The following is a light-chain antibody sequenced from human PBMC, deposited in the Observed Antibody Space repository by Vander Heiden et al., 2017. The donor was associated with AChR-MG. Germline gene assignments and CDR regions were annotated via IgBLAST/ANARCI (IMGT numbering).Light chain of an antibody. CDR3: SSYTSSSTREV. J-gene: IGLJ1*01. V-gene: IGLV2-14*01. CDR2: DVS. Sequence: QSALTQPASVSGSPGQSLTISCTGTSSDVGGYNYVSSYQQHPGKAPKRMIYDVSNRPSGVSNRFSGSKSGNTASLTISGLQAEDEADDYCSSYTSSSTREVFGTGTKVTVL. CDR1: SSDVGGYNY.